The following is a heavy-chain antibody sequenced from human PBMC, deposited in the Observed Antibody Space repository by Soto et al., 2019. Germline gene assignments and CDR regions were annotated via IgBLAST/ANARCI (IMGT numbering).Heavy chain of an antibody. Sequence: SETLSLTCTVSGGSISSYYWSWIRQPPGKGLEWIGYIYYSGSTNYNPSLKSRVTISVDTSKNQFSLKLSSVTAADTAVYYCARAPGDTYYFDYWGQGTLVTVSS. J-gene: IGHJ4*02. V-gene: IGHV4-59*01. CDR3: ARAPGDTYYFDY. D-gene: IGHD4-17*01. CDR1: GGSISSYY. CDR2: IYYSGST.